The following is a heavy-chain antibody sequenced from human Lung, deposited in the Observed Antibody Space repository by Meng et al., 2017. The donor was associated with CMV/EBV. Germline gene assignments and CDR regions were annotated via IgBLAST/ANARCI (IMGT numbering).Heavy chain of an antibody. J-gene: IGHJ4*02. V-gene: IGHV1-69*10. D-gene: IGHD6-19*01. CDR1: GGTFSSHA. CDR3: AREHPFSSGLDY. Sequence: SVXVSCKASGGTFSSHAISWVRQAPGQGLEWMGGIIPILGIANYAQKFQGRVTITADKSTSTAYMELSSLRSEDTAVYYCAREHPFSSGLDYWGQGALVTVSS. CDR2: IIPILGIA.